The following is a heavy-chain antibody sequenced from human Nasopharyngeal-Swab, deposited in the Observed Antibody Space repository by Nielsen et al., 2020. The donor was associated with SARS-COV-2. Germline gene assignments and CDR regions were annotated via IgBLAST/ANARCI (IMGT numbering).Heavy chain of an antibody. V-gene: IGHV3-30*18. CDR2: ISYDGSNK. D-gene: IGHD6-13*01. J-gene: IGHJ4*02. CDR3: AKDKKARGDSSSWTTDY. Sequence: VRQAPGKGLEWVAVISYDGSNKYYADSVKGRFTTSRDNSKNTLYLQMNSLRAEDTAVYYCAKDKKARGDSSSWTTDYWGQGTLVTVSS.